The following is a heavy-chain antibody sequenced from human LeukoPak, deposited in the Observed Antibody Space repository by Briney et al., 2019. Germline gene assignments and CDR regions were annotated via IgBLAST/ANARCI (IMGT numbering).Heavy chain of an antibody. CDR3: ASGSKGSYSVLYFHY. CDR2: IYTSGST. J-gene: IGHJ4*02. Sequence: SETLSLTCTVSGGSISSYYWSWIRQPAGKGLEWIGRIYTSGSTNYNPSLKSRVTMSVDTSKNQFSLKLSSVTAADTAVYYCASGSKGSYSVLYFHYLRRGTLVSVSS. D-gene: IGHD1-26*01. V-gene: IGHV4-4*07. CDR1: GGSISSYY.